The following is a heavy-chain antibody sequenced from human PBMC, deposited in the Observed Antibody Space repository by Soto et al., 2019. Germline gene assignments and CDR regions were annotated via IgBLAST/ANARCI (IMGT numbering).Heavy chain of an antibody. CDR1: GFTFDDYA. D-gene: IGHD6-13*01. Sequence: VQLVESGGGLVQPGRSLRLSCAASGFTFDDYAMHWVRQAPGKGLEWVSGISWNSGSIGYADSVKGRFTISRDNAKNSLYLQMNSLRAEDTALYYCATLSSSWYSAGVDYWGQGTLVTVSS. CDR2: ISWNSGSI. V-gene: IGHV3-9*01. J-gene: IGHJ4*02. CDR3: ATLSSSWYSAGVDY.